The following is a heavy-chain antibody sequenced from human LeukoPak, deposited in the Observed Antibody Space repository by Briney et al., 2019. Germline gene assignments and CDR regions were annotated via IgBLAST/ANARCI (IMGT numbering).Heavy chain of an antibody. Sequence: GGSLRLSCAASGFTFSSYSMNWVRQPPRRGLVWLSYISSSSDRILYADSVKGRFTISRDNAKSSLYLQMTSLRDEDTAVYYCERVPRGADNWFDPWGQGTLVTVYS. J-gene: IGHJ5*02. CDR3: ERVPRGADNWFDP. CDR1: GFTFSSYS. V-gene: IGHV3-48*02. D-gene: IGHD3-10*01. CDR2: ISSSSDRI.